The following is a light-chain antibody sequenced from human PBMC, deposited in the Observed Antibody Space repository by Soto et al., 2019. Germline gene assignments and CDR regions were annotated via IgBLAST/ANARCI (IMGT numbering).Light chain of an antibody. CDR1: SSNIGSKY. CDR3: AAWDDSLSGWV. J-gene: IGLJ3*02. CDR2: SNN. Sequence: QSVLTQPPSASGTPGQRGTISCSGSSSNIGSKYVYWYQQLPGTAPKLLIYSNNQRPSGVPDRFSGSKSGTSASLAISGLRSEDEADYYCAAWDDSLSGWVFGGGTKLTVL. V-gene: IGLV1-47*01.